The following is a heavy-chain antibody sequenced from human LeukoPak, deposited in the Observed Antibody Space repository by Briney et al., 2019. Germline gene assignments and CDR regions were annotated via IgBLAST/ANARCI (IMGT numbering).Heavy chain of an antibody. CDR1: GFTLSSYW. J-gene: IGHJ4*02. Sequence: GGSLRLSCEVSGFTLSSYWMSWVRQAPGKGLEWVANINQDGSETYYVDSLNGRFTVSKDNAKQSLYLQMNSPRAEDTAVYYCARKNGLDYWGQGTLVTVSS. CDR3: ARKNGLDY. CDR2: INQDGSET. V-gene: IGHV3-7*01.